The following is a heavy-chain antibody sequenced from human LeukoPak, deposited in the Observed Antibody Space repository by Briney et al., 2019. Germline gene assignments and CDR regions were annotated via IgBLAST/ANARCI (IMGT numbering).Heavy chain of an antibody. J-gene: IGHJ1*01. D-gene: IGHD4-17*01. Sequence: SETLSLTCTVSGGSIRSSYYYWGWIRQPPGKGLEWIGYIYYSGSTNYNPSLKSRVTISVDTSKNQFSLKLSSVTAADTAVYYCARGTYGDYEYFQHWGQGTLVTVSS. CDR3: ARGTYGDYEYFQH. V-gene: IGHV4-61*05. CDR2: IYYSGST. CDR1: GGSIRSSYYY.